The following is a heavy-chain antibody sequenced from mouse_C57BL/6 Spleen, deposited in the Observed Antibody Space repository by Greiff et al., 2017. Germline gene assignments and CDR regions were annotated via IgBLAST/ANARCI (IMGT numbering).Heavy chain of an antibody. Sequence: EVQLQQSGGGLVKPGGSLKLSCAASGFTFSDYGMHWVRQAPEKGLEWVAYISSGSSTIYYADPVKGRFTISRDHATNTLFLQMTSLRSEDTAMYYCARPGFDYWGQGTTLTVSS. V-gene: IGHV5-17*01. CDR2: ISSGSSTI. CDR1: GFTFSDYG. CDR3: ARPGFDY. J-gene: IGHJ2*01.